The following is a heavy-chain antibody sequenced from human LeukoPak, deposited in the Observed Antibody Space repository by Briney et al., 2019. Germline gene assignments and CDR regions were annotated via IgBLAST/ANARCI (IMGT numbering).Heavy chain of an antibody. CDR2: IKQDGSEK. CDR3: ARDPWTNSDYDGFDY. Sequence: GGSLRLSCAASGFTFSSYWMSWVRQAPGKGLEWVANIKQDGSEKYYVDSVKGRFTISRDNAKNSQYLQMNSLRAEDTAVYYCARDPWTNSDYDGFDYWGQGTLVTVSS. CDR1: GFTFSSYW. J-gene: IGHJ4*02. D-gene: IGHD5-12*01. V-gene: IGHV3-7*01.